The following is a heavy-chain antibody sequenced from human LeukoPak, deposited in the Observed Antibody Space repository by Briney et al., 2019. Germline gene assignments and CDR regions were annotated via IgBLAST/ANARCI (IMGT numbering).Heavy chain of an antibody. CDR3: AKDSRYGSGSYNPL. Sequence: GWSLRLSCAASGFTFSSYAMSWVRQAPGKGLEWVASISDDGKSQFYADSAKGRFTISRDNSRNIVFLQMSRLRSEDSGVYYCAKDSRYGSGSYNPLGGQGTLVTVSS. V-gene: IGHV3-30*18. D-gene: IGHD3-10*01. CDR2: ISDDGKSQ. J-gene: IGHJ4*02. CDR1: GFTFSSYA.